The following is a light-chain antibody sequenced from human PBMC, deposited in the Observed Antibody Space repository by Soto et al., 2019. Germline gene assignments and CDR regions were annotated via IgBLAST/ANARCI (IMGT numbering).Light chain of an antibody. J-gene: IGLJ1*01. Sequence: LTQPASVSGSPGQSITISCTGTSSDVGGYNYVSWYQQHPGKAPKFMIYDVSNRPSGVSNRFSGSKSGNTASLTISGLQAEEEADYYCSSYTTTNTRQIVFGTGTKVTV. CDR2: DVS. CDR3: SSYTTTNTRQIV. CDR1: SSDVGGYNY. V-gene: IGLV2-14*01.